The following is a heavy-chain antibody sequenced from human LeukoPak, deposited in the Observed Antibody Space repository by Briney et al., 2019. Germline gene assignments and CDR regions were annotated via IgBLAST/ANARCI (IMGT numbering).Heavy chain of an antibody. CDR1: GGTFSSYA. J-gene: IGHJ6*02. D-gene: IGHD3-10*01. Sequence: SVKVSCKASGGTFSSYAISWVRQAPGQGLEWMGGIIPIFGTANYAQKFQGRVTITADESTSTAYMELNSLRSEDTAVYYCARTMVRGVMPYYYYGMDVWGQGTTVTVSS. V-gene: IGHV1-69*13. CDR3: ARTMVRGVMPYYYYGMDV. CDR2: IIPIFGTA.